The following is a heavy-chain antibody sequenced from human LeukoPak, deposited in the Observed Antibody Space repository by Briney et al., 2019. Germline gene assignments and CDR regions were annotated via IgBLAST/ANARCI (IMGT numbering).Heavy chain of an antibody. CDR2: ISAYNGNT. CDR3: AREGYSGSWYARYFQH. V-gene: IGHV1-18*01. J-gene: IGHJ1*01. CDR1: GYTFTSYG. D-gene: IGHD6-13*01. Sequence: ASVKVSCKASGYTFTSYGISWVRQAPGQGLEWMGWISAYNGNTNYAQKLQGRVTMTTDTSTSTAYMELRSLRSDDTAVYYCAREGYSGSWYARYFQHWGQGTLVTVSS.